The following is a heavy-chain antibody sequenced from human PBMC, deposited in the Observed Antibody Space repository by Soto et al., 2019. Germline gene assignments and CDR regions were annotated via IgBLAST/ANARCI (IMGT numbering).Heavy chain of an antibody. V-gene: IGHV3-23*01. CDR1: GFSFSNYA. CDR3: AKDLIDYSISYFDY. D-gene: IGHD4-4*01. Sequence: VGSLRLSCATSGFSFSNYAMSWVRQAPGKGLEWVAGITSTGYTYYVESLKGRFTISRDNSKNTVSLQMNSLRAEDTAVYYCAKDLIDYSISYFDYWGQGTLVTVSS. J-gene: IGHJ4*02. CDR2: ITSTGYT.